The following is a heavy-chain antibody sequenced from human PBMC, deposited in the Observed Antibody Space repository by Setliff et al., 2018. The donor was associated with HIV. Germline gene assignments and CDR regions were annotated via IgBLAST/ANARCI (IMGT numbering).Heavy chain of an antibody. CDR1: GGSFSGYY. CDR2: INDSGST. D-gene: IGHD3-3*01. V-gene: IGHV4-34*01. CDR3: GRGGRIKIFGVVKGTNWFDP. Sequence: SETLSLTCAVYGGSFSGYYWSWICQPPGKGLEWIGEINDSGSTNYNPSLKSRVTMSVDTSKNQFSLKLNSVTAADTAVYYCGRGGRIKIFGVVKGTNWFDPWGQGTLVTVSS. J-gene: IGHJ5*02.